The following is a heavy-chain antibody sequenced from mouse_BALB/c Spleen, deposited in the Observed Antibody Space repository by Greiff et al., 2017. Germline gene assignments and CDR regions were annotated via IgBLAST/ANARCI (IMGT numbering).Heavy chain of an antibody. Sequence: DVKLVESGGGLVQPGGSRKLSCAASGFTFSDYGMAWVRQAPGKGPEWVAFISNLAYSIYYADTVTGRFTISRENAKNTLYLEMSSLRSEDTAMYYCARNQGGYLDYWGQGTSVTVSS. CDR3: ARNQGGYLDY. V-gene: IGHV5-15*02. CDR2: ISNLAYSI. D-gene: IGHD2-2*01. CDR1: GFTFSDYG. J-gene: IGHJ4*01.